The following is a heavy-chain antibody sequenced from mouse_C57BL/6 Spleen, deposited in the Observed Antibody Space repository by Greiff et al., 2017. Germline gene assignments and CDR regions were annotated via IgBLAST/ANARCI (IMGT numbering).Heavy chain of an antibody. CDR3: AKVAYYYGSSRYYFDY. CDR1: GYTFTSYW. Sequence: VQLQQPGTELVKPGASVKLSCKASGYTFTSYWMHWVKQRPGQGLEWIGNINPSNGGTNYNEQFKSKATLTVDKSSSTAYMQLSSLTSEDSAVYYCAKVAYYYGSSRYYFDYWGQGTTLTVSS. CDR2: INPSNGGT. V-gene: IGHV1-53*01. J-gene: IGHJ2*01. D-gene: IGHD1-1*01.